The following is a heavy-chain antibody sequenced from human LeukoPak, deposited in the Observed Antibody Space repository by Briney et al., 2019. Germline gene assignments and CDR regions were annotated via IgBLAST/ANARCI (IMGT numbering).Heavy chain of an antibody. CDR1: GGSFSGYY. Sequence: PSETLSLTCAVYGGSFSGYYSSWIRQPPGKGLEWIGEINHSGSTNYNPSLKSRVTISVDTSKNQFSLKLSSVTAADTAVYYCASPRWLPIRGYYFDYWGQGALVTVSS. D-gene: IGHD3-22*01. CDR2: INHSGST. J-gene: IGHJ4*02. CDR3: ASPRWLPIRGYYFDY. V-gene: IGHV4-34*01.